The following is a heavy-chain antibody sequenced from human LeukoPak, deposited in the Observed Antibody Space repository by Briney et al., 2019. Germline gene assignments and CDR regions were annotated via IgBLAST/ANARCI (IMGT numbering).Heavy chain of an antibody. CDR2: INHSGST. D-gene: IGHD2-21*02. CDR3: ATPPAYCGGDCYYL. J-gene: IGHJ5*02. CDR1: GGSISGYY. Sequence: SETLSLTCAVYGGSISGYYWSWIRQPPGKGLEWIGEINHSGSTNYNPSLKSRVTISVDTSKNQFSLKLSSVTAADTAVYYCATPPAYCGGDCYYLWGQGTLVTVSS. V-gene: IGHV4-34*01.